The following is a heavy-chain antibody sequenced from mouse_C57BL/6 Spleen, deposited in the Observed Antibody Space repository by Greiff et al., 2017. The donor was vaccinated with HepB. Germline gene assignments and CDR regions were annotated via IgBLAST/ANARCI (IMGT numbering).Heavy chain of an antibody. CDR3: TTSDWGY. CDR2: IDPENGDT. Sequence: EVQRVESGAELVRPGASVKLSCTASGFNIKDDYMHWVKQRPEQGLEWIGWIDPENGDTEYASKFQGKATITADTSSNTAYLQLSSLTSEDTAVYYCTTSDWGYWGQGTSVTVSS. V-gene: IGHV14-4*01. D-gene: IGHD2-4*01. CDR1: GFNIKDDY. J-gene: IGHJ4*01.